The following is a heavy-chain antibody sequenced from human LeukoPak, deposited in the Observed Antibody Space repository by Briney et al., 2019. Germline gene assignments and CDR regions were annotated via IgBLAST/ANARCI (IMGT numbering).Heavy chain of an antibody. Sequence: TGGSLRLSCAASGFRFSSSWMCWVRQVPGKGLEWLANINEEGSAKNYADSVRGRFSISRDNAKNSLYLQMNSLRVEDMAVYYCTRDLAYNAFDIWGQGTMVTVSS. J-gene: IGHJ3*02. V-gene: IGHV3-7*01. D-gene: IGHD4-11*01. CDR3: TRDLAYNAFDI. CDR1: GFRFSSSW. CDR2: INEEGSAK.